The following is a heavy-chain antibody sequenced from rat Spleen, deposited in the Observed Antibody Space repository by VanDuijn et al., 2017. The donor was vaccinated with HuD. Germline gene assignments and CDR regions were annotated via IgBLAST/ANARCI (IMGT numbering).Heavy chain of an antibody. J-gene: IGHJ2*01. CDR2: ITNTGGST. D-gene: IGHD1-9*01. CDR3: ARRHYGYTDYFDY. CDR1: GFTFSSFA. Sequence: EVQLVESGGDLVQPGRSLKLSCTASGFTFSSFAMAWIRQAPGKGLEWVASITNTGGSTYYPDSVKGRFTISRDNAKSTLSLQMDSLRSEDTATYYCARRHYGYTDYFDYWGQGVMVTVSS. V-gene: IGHV5-31*01.